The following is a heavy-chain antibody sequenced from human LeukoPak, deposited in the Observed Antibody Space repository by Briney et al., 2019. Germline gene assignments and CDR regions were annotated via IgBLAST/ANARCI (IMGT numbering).Heavy chain of an antibody. Sequence: GGSLRLSCAASGFTFSSYAMSWVRQAPGKGLEWVSAISGSGGSTYYADSVKGRFTISRDNAKKSLYLQMNSLRAEDTAVYYCARDHDSSSCPYFDYWDQGTLVTVSS. CDR3: ARDHDSSSCPYFDY. D-gene: IGHD6-13*01. CDR1: GFTFSSYA. V-gene: IGHV3-23*01. CDR2: ISGSGGST. J-gene: IGHJ4*02.